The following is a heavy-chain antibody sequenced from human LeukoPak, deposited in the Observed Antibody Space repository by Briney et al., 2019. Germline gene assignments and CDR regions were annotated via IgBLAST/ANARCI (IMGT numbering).Heavy chain of an antibody. CDR2: IIPMFGIA. CDR1: EGTFSSYG. J-gene: IGHJ6*02. Sequence: SVKVSCKASEGTFSSYGISWVRQAPGQGLEWMGRIIPMFGIANYAQKFQGRVTITADKSTSTAYMELSSLRSEDTAVYYCARMSDYGDYLYYYGMDVWGQGTTVTVSS. V-gene: IGHV1-69*04. CDR3: ARMSDYGDYLYYYGMDV. D-gene: IGHD4-17*01.